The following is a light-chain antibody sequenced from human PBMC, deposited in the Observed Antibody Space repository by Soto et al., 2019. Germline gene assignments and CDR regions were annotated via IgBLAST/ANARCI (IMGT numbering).Light chain of an antibody. J-gene: IGKJ4*01. Sequence: EIVLTQSPSTLSLSPGEIATLSRMARHSVSTFLAWYQQKPGQATRLIIYDASKRVTGIPARFSGSGSGTDLTLTISSLEPEDFAVYYCQQRSSWPLTFGGGTK. CDR2: DAS. CDR3: QQRSSWPLT. CDR1: HSVSTF. V-gene: IGKV3-11*01.